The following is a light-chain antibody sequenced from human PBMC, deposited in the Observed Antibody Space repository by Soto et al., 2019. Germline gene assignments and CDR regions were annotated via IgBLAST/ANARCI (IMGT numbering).Light chain of an antibody. CDR1: QGISNY. CDR3: QHYNNAPYT. V-gene: IGKV1-27*01. Sequence: DIQMTQSPSSLSASVGDRVTITCRASQGISNYSAWYQQKPGKVPKLLIYSASTLQSGVPSRFSGSGSGTDFTLTISSLEPEDVATYYCQHYNNAPYTFGQGTKLEIK. CDR2: SAS. J-gene: IGKJ2*01.